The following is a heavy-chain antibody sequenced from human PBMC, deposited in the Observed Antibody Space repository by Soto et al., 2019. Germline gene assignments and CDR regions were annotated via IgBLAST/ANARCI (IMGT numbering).Heavy chain of an antibody. V-gene: IGHV4-34*01. CDR2: INHSGNS. CDR1: GGSFGDDY. CDR3: AKNFDY. J-gene: IGHJ4*02. Sequence: SETLSLTCAVYGGSFGDDYWSWIRQPPGKGLEWIGDINHSGNSNYNPSLKSRVTISVDTSKNHFSLKLSSVTAADTAVYYCAKNFDYWGQGTLVT.